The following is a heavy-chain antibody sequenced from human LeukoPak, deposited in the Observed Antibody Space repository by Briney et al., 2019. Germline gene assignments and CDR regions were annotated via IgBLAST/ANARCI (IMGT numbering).Heavy chain of an antibody. CDR2: IDWYDAN. CDR1: GFSLSTNKMR. J-gene: IGHJ4*02. D-gene: IGHD1-26*01. Sequence: SGPALVKPTQTLTLTCTFTGFSLSTNKMRVNWIRQPPGKALEWLARIDWYDANFYSTSLKSRLTISKNTSKNQLILQVTNMDPVDTATYYCARGIVGYSFDYWGQGTLVTVSS. CDR3: ARGIVGYSFDY. V-gene: IGHV2-70*04.